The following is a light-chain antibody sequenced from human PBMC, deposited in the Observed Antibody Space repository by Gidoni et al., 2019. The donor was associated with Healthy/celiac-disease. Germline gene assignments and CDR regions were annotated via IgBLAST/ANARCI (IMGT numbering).Light chain of an antibody. CDR1: SSDVGGSNY. J-gene: IGLJ3*02. CDR2: DVS. Sequence: QSALTQPRSVSGSPGQSVTISCTGTSSDVGGSNYVSWYQQHPGKAPKLMIYDVSKRPSGVPDRFSGSKSGNTASLTISGLQAEDEADYYCCSYAGSYPLWVFGGGTKLTVL. CDR3: CSYAGSYPLWV. V-gene: IGLV2-11*01.